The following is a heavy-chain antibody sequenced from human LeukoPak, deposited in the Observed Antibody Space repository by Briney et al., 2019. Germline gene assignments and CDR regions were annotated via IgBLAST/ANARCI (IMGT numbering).Heavy chain of an antibody. CDR1: GITLSNYG. J-gene: IGHJ4*02. V-gene: IGHV3-23*01. Sequence: GGSLRLSCAVSGITLSNYGMSWVRQAPGKGLEWVAGISDSGGRTNYADSVKGRFTISRDNSKNTLYLQMNSLRAEDAAVYFCAKNSGYSWQYFFDYWGQGTLVTVSA. CDR3: AKNSGYSWQYFFDY. D-gene: IGHD6-25*01. CDR2: ISDSGGRT.